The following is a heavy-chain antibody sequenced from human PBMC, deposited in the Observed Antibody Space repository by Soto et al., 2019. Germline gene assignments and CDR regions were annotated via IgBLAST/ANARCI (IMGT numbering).Heavy chain of an antibody. Sequence: GGSLRLSCAASRSTFSDYAMSWVRQAPGKGLEGVCGIRARGDNIFYTDSVEGRFTISRDNSRNILYSQMNSLRAEDTALYYCAKDFWVNSEYDFVRPFDFWGQGTLVTVSS. CDR2: IRARGDNI. V-gene: IGHV3-23*01. CDR3: AKDFWVNSEYDFVRPFDF. CDR1: RSTFSDYA. J-gene: IGHJ4*02. D-gene: IGHD5-12*01.